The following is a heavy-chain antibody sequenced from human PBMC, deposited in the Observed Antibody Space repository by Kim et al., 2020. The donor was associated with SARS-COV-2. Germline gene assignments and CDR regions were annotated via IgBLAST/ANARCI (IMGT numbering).Heavy chain of an antibody. Sequence: ASVKVSCKASGYTFTSYAMHWVRQAPGQRLQWMGWINAGNGNTKYSQKFQGRVTITRDTSASTAYMELSSLRSEDTAVYYCARDPWLWAAAGTNWGQGTLVTVSS. D-gene: IGHD6-13*01. CDR2: INAGNGNT. CDR3: ARDPWLWAAAGTN. J-gene: IGHJ4*02. V-gene: IGHV1-3*01. CDR1: GYTFTSYA.